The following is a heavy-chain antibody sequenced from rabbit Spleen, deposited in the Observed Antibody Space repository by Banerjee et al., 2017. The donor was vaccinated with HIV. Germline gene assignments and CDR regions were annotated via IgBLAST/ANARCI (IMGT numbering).Heavy chain of an antibody. CDR3: VRDQAGYVGFGPFSFNL. CDR1: GFDFSNYG. CDR2: IDPLFGST. J-gene: IGHJ4*01. V-gene: IGHV1S47*01. Sequence: QEQLVESGGGLVQPGGSLKLSCKASGFDFSNYGVSWVRQPPGKGLEWIGYIDPLFGSTYYANWVNGRFSISRENTQNTVYLQLNSLTAADTATYFCVRDQAGYVGFGPFSFNLWGPGTLVTVS. D-gene: IGHD4-2*01.